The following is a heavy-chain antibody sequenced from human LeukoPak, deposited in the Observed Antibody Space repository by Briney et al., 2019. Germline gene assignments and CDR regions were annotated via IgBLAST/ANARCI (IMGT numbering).Heavy chain of an antibody. Sequence: SVKVSCKASGGTFSSYAISWVRQAPGQGLEWMGGITPIFGTANYAQKFQGRVTITADESTSTAYMELSSLRSEDTAVYYCASGSSWNYYYYYYMDVWGKGTTVTISS. CDR3: ASGSSWNYYYYYYMDV. CDR2: ITPIFGTA. J-gene: IGHJ6*03. CDR1: GGTFSSYA. D-gene: IGHD6-13*01. V-gene: IGHV1-69*13.